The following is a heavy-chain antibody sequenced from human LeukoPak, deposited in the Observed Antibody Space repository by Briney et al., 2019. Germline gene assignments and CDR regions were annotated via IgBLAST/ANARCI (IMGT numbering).Heavy chain of an antibody. V-gene: IGHV3-48*03. CDR1: GFTFSSYE. CDR3: ARDGDYVWGSYRRFDY. Sequence: GGSLRLSCAASGFTFSSYEMNWVRQAPGKGLEWVSYISSSGSTIYYADSVKDRFTISRDNAKNSLYLQMNSLRAEDTAVYYCARDGDYVWGSYRRFDYWGQGTLVTVSS. CDR2: ISSSGSTI. D-gene: IGHD3-16*02. J-gene: IGHJ4*02.